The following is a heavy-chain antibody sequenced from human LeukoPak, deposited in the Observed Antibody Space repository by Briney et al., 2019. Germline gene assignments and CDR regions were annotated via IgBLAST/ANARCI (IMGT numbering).Heavy chain of an antibody. V-gene: IGHV1-2*06. D-gene: IGHD7-27*01. Sequence: ASVNVSCKASGYTFTDYYMHWVRQAPGQGLEWMGRINPNSGGSNYAQKFQGRVTMTRDTSISTAYMELNRLRSDDTAVYYCARDGLSLGYFDYWGQGTLVTVSS. CDR2: INPNSGGS. J-gene: IGHJ4*02. CDR1: GYTFTDYY. CDR3: ARDGLSLGYFDY.